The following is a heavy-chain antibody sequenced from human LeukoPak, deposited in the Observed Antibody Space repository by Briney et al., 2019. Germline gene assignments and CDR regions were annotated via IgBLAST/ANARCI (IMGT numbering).Heavy chain of an antibody. CDR3: ARSIAYYYDSSGLYPGPYMDV. J-gene: IGHJ6*03. CDR1: GYTFTGYY. V-gene: IGHV1-2*02. CDR2: INPNSGGT. D-gene: IGHD3-22*01. Sequence: ASVKVSCKASGYTFTGYYMHWVRQAPGQGLEWMGWINPNSGGTNYAQKFQGRVTMTRDTSISTAYMELSRLRSDDTAVYYCARSIAYYYDSSGLYPGPYMDVWGKGTTVTVSS.